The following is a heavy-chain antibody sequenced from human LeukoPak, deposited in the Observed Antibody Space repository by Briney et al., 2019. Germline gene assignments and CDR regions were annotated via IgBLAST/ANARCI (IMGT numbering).Heavy chain of an antibody. D-gene: IGHD5-12*01. CDR2: IFHSGST. V-gene: IGHV4-38-2*02. CDR3: VRTAQGYSGYEDS. Sequence: SETLSLTCTVSGYSISSDYYWGWIRQPPGKGLEWIGNIFHSGSTSYNPSLWSRVTISLDTSRNQFSLKLNSVTAADTAVYYCVRTAQGYSGYEDSWGQGTLVIVSS. CDR1: GYSISSDYY. J-gene: IGHJ4*02.